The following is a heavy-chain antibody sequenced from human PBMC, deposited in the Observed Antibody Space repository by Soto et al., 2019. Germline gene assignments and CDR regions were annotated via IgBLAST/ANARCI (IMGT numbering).Heavy chain of an antibody. CDR1: GYTFTAYN. CDR3: ARNMDYYYGPGSGNGHGF. V-gene: IGHV1-2*02. D-gene: IGHD3-10*01. J-gene: IGHJ6*02. CDR2: IKPRFGDT. Sequence: QVQLVQSGAELKEPGDSVRVSCEASGYTFTAYNIHWVRQAPGQGLEWMGWIKPRFGDTSYAQDFQGRVSRTRDKSISTVYMELSRLTSDDTAIYYCARNMDYYYGPGSGNGHGFWGQGTTVTVFS.